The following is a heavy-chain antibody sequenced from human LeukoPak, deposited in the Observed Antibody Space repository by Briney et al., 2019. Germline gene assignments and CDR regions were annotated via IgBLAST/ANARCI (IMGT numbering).Heavy chain of an antibody. J-gene: IGHJ3*02. CDR2: INHSGST. D-gene: IGHD5-18*01. V-gene: IGHV4-34*01. CDR1: GGSFSGYY. Sequence: SETLSLTCAVYGGSFSGYYWSWIRQPPGKGLEWIGEINHSGSTNYNPSLKSRVTISVDTSKNQFSLKLSSVTAADTAVYYCARVVDTAMVTNHDAFDIWSQGTMATVSS. CDR3: ARVVDTAMVTNHDAFDI.